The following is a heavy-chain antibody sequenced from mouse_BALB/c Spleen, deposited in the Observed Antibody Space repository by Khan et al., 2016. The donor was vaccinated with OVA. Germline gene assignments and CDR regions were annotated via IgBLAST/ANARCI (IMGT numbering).Heavy chain of an antibody. CDR2: INPSNGYT. CDR3: VRDGDYHRNAGWFAY. CDR1: GYTFTSYT. Sequence: QVQLQQSGAELARPGASVKMSCKASGYTFTSYTIHWIKKRPGQGLEWIGYINPSNGYTNYNQKFKDKATLTTDKSSTTAYLQLSSLTSDDSAVYNCVRDGDYHRNAGWFAYWGQGTLVTVSA. D-gene: IGHD2-14*01. J-gene: IGHJ3*01. V-gene: IGHV1-4*01.